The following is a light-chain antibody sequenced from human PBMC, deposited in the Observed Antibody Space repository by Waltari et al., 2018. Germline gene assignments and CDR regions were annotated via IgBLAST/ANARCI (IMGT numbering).Light chain of an antibody. CDR3: QTYNNYGT. CDR2: DAS. CDR1: QSISSW. J-gene: IGKJ1*01. V-gene: IGKV1-5*01. Sequence: DIQMTQSPSTLSASVGDRVTLTCRASQSISSWLAWYQQKPVKAPKLLIYDASSLESGVPSRFSGRGSGTEFTLTISSLQPDDSATYWCQTYNNYGTFGQGTKVEI.